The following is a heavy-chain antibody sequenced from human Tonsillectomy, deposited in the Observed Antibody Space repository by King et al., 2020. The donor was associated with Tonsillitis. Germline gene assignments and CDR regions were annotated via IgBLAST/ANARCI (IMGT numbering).Heavy chain of an antibody. V-gene: IGHV3-7*04. J-gene: IGHJ4*02. CDR1: GFTFSSYW. Sequence: VQLVESGGGLVQPGGSLILSCVASGFTFSSYWMSWVRQAPGKGLEWLANIKQDGSEKYYVDSVKGRFTISRDNAKNSLYLQMNSLRAEDTAVYYCAREDTAMGLSFDYWGQGTLVTVSS. CDR3: AREDTAMGLSFDY. CDR2: IKQDGSEK. D-gene: IGHD5-18*01.